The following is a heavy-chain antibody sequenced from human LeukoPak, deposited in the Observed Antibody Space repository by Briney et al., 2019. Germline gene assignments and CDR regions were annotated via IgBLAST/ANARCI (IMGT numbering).Heavy chain of an antibody. CDR1: GGSFSGYY. V-gene: IGHV4-34*01. J-gene: IGHJ4*02. CDR2: INHSGSI. D-gene: IGHD1-14*01. Sequence: PSETLSLTCAVYGGSFSGYYWSWIRQPPGKGLEWIGEINHSGSINYNPSLKSRVTISVDTSKNQFSLKLSSVTAADTAVYYCARGRRGGPKDYWGQGTLVTVSS. CDR3: ARGRRGGPKDY.